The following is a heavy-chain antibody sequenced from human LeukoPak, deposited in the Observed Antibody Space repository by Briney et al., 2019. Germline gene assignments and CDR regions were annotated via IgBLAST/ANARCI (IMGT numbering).Heavy chain of an antibody. D-gene: IGHD2-15*01. J-gene: IGHJ5*02. CDR1: GFTFSDYY. Sequence: GGSLRLSCEASGFTFSDYYMSWIRQAPGKGLEWVSAISGSGGSTYYADSVKGRFTISRDNSKNTLYLQMNSLRAEDTAVYYCAKDYCSGGSCYPADWFDPWGQGTLVTVSS. V-gene: IGHV3-23*01. CDR3: AKDYCSGGSCYPADWFDP. CDR2: ISGSGGST.